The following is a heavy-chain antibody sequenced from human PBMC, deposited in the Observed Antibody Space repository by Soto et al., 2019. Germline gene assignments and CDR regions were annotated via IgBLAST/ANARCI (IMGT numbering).Heavy chain of an antibody. J-gene: IGHJ4*02. CDR1: GFTFSIYA. CDR2: MSRTGDNT. D-gene: IGHD3-22*01. CDR3: AKDKSNSNPLYYFDF. V-gene: IGHV3-23*01. Sequence: PXESLSLSCAASGFTFSIYAMTWVRQSPGKGLEWVSSMSRTGDNTYYADSVKGRFTISRDNSKNTLYLQMNSLRAEDTAIYYCAKDKSNSNPLYYFDFWGPGTLVTVSS.